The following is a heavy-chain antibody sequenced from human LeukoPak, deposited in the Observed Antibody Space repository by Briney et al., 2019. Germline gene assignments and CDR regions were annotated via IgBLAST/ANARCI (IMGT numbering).Heavy chain of an antibody. Sequence: GGSQRISCVASGFTFSDEWMTWVRQTPGTGLEWVATIKPDGSATFYVDSVKGRFTISRDNAEKSLYLQMNSLRVEDTAVYYCARGECDVWGQGTLVTVSS. CDR2: IKPDGSAT. CDR3: ARGECDV. D-gene: IGHD2-21*01. V-gene: IGHV3-7*01. CDR1: GFTFSDEW. J-gene: IGHJ4*02.